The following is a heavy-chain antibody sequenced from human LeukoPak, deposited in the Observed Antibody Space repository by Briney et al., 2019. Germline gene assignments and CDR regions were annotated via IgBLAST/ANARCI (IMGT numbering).Heavy chain of an antibody. CDR3: ARDGPTCSSTSCENNWFDP. V-gene: IGHV4-39*07. Sequence: SQTLSLTCTVSGVSIGSGNYYWGWIRPPPGKGLEGIGCIYYSGSNYYHPSLKSRVNISVDTSKNQFSLQRSSVPAADTAVYYCARDGPTCSSTSCENNWFDPWGQGTLVTVSS. CDR1: GVSIGSGNYY. D-gene: IGHD2-2*01. J-gene: IGHJ5*02. CDR2: IYYSGSN.